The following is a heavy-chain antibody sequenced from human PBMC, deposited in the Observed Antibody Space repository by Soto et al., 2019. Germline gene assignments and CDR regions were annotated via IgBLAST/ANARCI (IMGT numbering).Heavy chain of an antibody. V-gene: IGHV1-69*12. CDR3: ASHSGSSPEGRYYYGMDV. Sequence: QVQLVQSGAEVKKPGSSVKVSCKASGGTFSSYAISWVRQAPGQGLQWMGGNISIFGTADYAQKFQGRVTITADESTSTAYMELSSLRSEDTAVYYCASHSGSSPEGRYYYGMDVWGQGTTVTVSS. J-gene: IGHJ6*02. D-gene: IGHD1-26*01. CDR1: GGTFSSYA. CDR2: NISIFGTA.